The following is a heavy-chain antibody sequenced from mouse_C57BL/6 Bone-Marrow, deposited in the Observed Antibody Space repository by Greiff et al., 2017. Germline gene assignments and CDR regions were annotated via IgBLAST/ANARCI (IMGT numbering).Heavy chain of an antibody. J-gene: IGHJ4*01. CDR2: IDPSDSET. CDR1: GYTFTSYW. V-gene: IGHV1-52*01. D-gene: IGHD2-1*01. Sequence: VKLQQPGAELVRPGSSVKLSCKASGYTFTSYWMHWVKQRPIQGLEWIGNIDPSDSETHYNQKFKDKATLTVDKSSSTAYMQLSSLTSEDSAVYYCAREKIYYYYAMDYWGQGTSVTVSS. CDR3: AREKIYYYYAMDY.